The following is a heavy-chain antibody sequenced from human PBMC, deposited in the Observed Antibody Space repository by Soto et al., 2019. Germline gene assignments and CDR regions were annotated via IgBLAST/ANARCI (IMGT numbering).Heavy chain of an antibody. CDR1: GGSFIGYY. CDR2: INHGGST. CDR3: AYGGSSWPQYYCYGMDV. J-gene: IGHJ6*02. Sequence: SETLSLTCAVYGGSFIGYYWSWIRQPPGKGLEWIGEINHGGSTNYNPSLKSRVTISVDTSKNQFSLKLSSVTAADTAVYYCAYGGSSWPQYYCYGMDVWGQGTTVTVSS. D-gene: IGHD6-13*01. V-gene: IGHV4-34*01.